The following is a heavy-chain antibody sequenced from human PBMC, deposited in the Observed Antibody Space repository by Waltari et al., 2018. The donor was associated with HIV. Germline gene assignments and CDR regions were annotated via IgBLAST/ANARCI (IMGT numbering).Heavy chain of an antibody. D-gene: IGHD3-10*01. CDR2: LYHSGST. Sequence: QLQLQESGPGLAKPSETLSLTCTVSGGSVTNYYWSWIRQPPGKGLEWIGYLYHSGSTNYNPSLQSRVTTSVDTSKNRFSLNLTSVTAADTAVYYCARHSGSMGGAFDVWGQGTMVTVSS. J-gene: IGHJ3*01. CDR3: ARHSGSMGGAFDV. CDR1: GGSVTNYY. V-gene: IGHV4-59*08.